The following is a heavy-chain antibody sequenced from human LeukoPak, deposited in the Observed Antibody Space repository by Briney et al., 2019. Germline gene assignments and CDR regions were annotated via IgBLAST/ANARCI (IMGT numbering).Heavy chain of an antibody. CDR1: GFTFSSYA. J-gene: IGHJ4*02. CDR2: ISGSGGST. Sequence: GGSLRLSCAASGFTFSSYAMSWVRQAPGKGLEWVSAISGSGGSTYYADSVKGRFTISRDNSRNTVYLQMNTLRAEDTAEYYCAKLPTGSYPYYFDFWGQGTLVTVSS. D-gene: IGHD1-26*01. CDR3: AKLPTGSYPYYFDF. V-gene: IGHV3-23*01.